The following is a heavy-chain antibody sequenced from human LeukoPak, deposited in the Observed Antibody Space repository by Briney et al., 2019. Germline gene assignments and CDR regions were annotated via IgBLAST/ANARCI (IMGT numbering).Heavy chain of an antibody. V-gene: IGHV1-2*02. Sequence: ASVKVSCKASGYTFTSYDINWVRQATGQGLEWMGWINPNSGGTNYAQKFQGRVTMTRDTSISTAYMELSRLRSDDTAVYYCARGGIRGSHTWGGVSNWFDPWGQGTLVTVSS. D-gene: IGHD1-26*01. CDR3: ARGGIRGSHTWGGVSNWFDP. CDR2: INPNSGGT. CDR1: GYTFTSYD. J-gene: IGHJ5*02.